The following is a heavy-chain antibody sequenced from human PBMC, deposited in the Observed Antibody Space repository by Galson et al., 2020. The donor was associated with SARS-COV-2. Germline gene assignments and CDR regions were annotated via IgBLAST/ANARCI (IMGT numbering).Heavy chain of an antibody. Sequence: GESLNISCAASGFTFSNYAMTWLRQAPGKGLELVTVISRGAATTYYAESVKSRFTISRNTSRNTMFLHMSSLRAEDTAVYYCAKSGYSYGNGGYSSDAFADWGQGTLVTVSS. CDR2: ISRGAATT. V-gene: IGHV3-23*01. J-gene: IGHJ3*01. D-gene: IGHD3-3*01. CDR1: GFTFSNYA. CDR3: AKSGYSYGNGGYSSDAFAD.